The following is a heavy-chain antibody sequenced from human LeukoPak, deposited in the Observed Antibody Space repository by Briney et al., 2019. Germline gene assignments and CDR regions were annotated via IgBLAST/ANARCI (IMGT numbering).Heavy chain of an antibody. Sequence: SETLSLTCTVSGGSISSYYWSWIRQPAGKGLEWIGRIYTSGSTNYNASLKSRVSMSVDTSKNQFSLKLSSVTAADTAVLYCARENSRSYREFDYWGQGTLVTVSS. CDR2: IYTSGST. CDR1: GGSISSYY. J-gene: IGHJ4*02. V-gene: IGHV4-4*07. D-gene: IGHD1-26*01. CDR3: ARENSRSYREFDY.